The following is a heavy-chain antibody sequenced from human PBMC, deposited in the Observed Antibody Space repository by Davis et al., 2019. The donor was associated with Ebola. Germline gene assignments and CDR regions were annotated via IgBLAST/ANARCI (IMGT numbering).Heavy chain of an antibody. Sequence: PGGSLRLSCAASGFTFSSFAMSWVRQAPGKGLEWVANINKDGSGKQYADSVKGRFIISRDNARDSQYLQMNSLRAEDTALYYCSKGGSATAVLEIWGQGILVTVS. CDR2: INKDGSGK. CDR1: GFTFSSFA. D-gene: IGHD3-16*01. J-gene: IGHJ4*02. V-gene: IGHV3-7*01. CDR3: SKGGSATAVLEI.